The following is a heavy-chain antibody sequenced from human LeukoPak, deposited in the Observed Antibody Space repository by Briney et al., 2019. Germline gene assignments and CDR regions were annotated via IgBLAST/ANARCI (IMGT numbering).Heavy chain of an antibody. D-gene: IGHD2-15*01. CDR3: ARYQRALYCSGGTCNSRVGAFDI. V-gene: IGHV3-74*01. J-gene: IGHJ3*02. CDR2: ISSDGSST. Sequence: PGGSLRLSCAASGFTFSSYWMHWVRQAPGKGLVWVSRISSDGSSTSYADSVKGRFTISRDNAKNTLYLQMNSLRAEDTAVYYCARYQRALYCSGGTCNSRVGAFDIWGQGTMVTVSS. CDR1: GFTFSSYW.